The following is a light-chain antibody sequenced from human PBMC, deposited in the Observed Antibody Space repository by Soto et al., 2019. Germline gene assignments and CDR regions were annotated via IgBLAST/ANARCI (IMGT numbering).Light chain of an antibody. Sequence: EIVMTQSPATLSVSPGERATLSCRASQSVSINLAWYQQKPGQAPRLLIYGASTRATGIPARFSGSGSGTEFTLTIARLQSEDFAVYYCQQYNNLPQTFGQGTKVEIK. CDR2: GAS. CDR1: QSVSIN. J-gene: IGKJ1*01. V-gene: IGKV3-15*01. CDR3: QQYNNLPQT.